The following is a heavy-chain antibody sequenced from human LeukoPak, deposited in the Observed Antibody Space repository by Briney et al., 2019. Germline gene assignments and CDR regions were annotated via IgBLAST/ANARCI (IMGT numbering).Heavy chain of an antibody. CDR2: ISYDGSNK. Sequence: GGSLRLSCAASGFTFSSYAMHWVRQAPGKGLEWVAVISYDGSNKYYADSVKGRFTISRDNSKNTLYLQMNSLRAEDTAVYYCARDGVPAVDYYYYYMDVWGKGTTVTVSS. CDR3: ARDGVPAVDYYYYYMDV. D-gene: IGHD2-2*01. J-gene: IGHJ6*03. CDR1: GFTFSSYA. V-gene: IGHV3-30-3*01.